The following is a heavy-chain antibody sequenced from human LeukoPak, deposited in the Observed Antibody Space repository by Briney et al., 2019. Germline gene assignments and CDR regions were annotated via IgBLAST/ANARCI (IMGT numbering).Heavy chain of an antibody. Sequence: PGGSLRHSCAASGFTFDDYAMHWVRQAPGKGLEWVSLISWDGGSTYYADSVKGRFTISRDNSKNSLYLQMNSLRAEDTALYYCAKDEYSSYMDVWGKGTTVTVSS. V-gene: IGHV3-43D*03. CDR2: ISWDGGST. J-gene: IGHJ6*03. CDR3: AKDEYSSYMDV. D-gene: IGHD3-22*01. CDR1: GFTFDDYA.